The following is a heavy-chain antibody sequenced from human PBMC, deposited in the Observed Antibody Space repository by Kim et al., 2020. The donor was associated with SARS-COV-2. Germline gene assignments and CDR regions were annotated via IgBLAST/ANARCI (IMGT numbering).Heavy chain of an antibody. CDR3: TKERGAYSSGWYQPGGWFDP. Sequence: GGSLRLSCTASGFTFGDYAMSWFRQAPGKGLEWVGFIRSKAYGGTTEYAASVKGRFTISRDDSKSIAYLQMNSLKTEDTAVYYCTKERGAYSSGWYQPGGWFDPWGQGTLVTVSS. CDR2: IRSKAYGGTT. D-gene: IGHD6-19*01. J-gene: IGHJ5*02. V-gene: IGHV3-49*03. CDR1: GFTFGDYA.